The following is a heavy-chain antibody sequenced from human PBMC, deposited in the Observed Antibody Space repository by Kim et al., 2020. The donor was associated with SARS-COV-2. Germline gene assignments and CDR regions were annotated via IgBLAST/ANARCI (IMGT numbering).Heavy chain of an antibody. Sequence: GGSLRLSCAASGFIFSSYTMHWVRQAPGKGLEWVAVIWFDGSNKYYADSVKGRFTISRDDSENTVYLQMNSLRAEDTALYSCARTREYSGYDYRCYFDP. V-gene: IGHV3-33*01. D-gene: IGHD5-12*01. CDR1: GFIFSSYT. CDR3: ARTREYSGYDYRCYFDP. J-gene: IGHJ2*01. CDR2: IWFDGSNK.